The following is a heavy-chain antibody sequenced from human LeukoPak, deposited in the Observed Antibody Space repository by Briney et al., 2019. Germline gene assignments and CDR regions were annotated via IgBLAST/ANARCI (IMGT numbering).Heavy chain of an antibody. Sequence: HSGGSLRLSCAASGFTFSSYAMSWVGQAPGKGLEWVSAISGSGGSTYYADSVKGRFTISRDNSKNTLYLQMNSLRAEDTAVYYCAKRANKAAAGTSLDYWGQGTLVTVSS. CDR3: AKRANKAAAGTSLDY. CDR2: ISGSGGST. V-gene: IGHV3-23*01. D-gene: IGHD6-13*01. J-gene: IGHJ4*02. CDR1: GFTFSSYA.